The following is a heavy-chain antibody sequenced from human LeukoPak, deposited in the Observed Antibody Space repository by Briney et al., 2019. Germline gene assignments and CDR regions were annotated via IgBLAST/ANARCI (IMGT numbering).Heavy chain of an antibody. V-gene: IGHV3-48*03. CDR2: ISSSGSTI. Sequence: GGSLRLSCAASGFTFSSYEINWVRQAPGKGLEWVSYISSSGSTIYYADSVKGRFTISRDNAKNSLFLQMNSLTADDTAVYYCARERTTIVSGTTIGAYWGQGTLVTVSS. CDR1: GFTFSSYE. J-gene: IGHJ4*02. D-gene: IGHD2/OR15-2a*01. CDR3: ARERTTIVSGTTIGAY.